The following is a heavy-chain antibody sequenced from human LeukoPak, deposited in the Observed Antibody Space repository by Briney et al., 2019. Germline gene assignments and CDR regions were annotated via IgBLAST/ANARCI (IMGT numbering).Heavy chain of an antibody. J-gene: IGHJ3*02. Sequence: PGGSLRLSCAASGFTFSVYIINWVREARGEGLEWISYISSSGGTIYYADSVKGRFTISRDNTDNSLFLQMSSLRAEDTAVYYCARERRQWQPFDIWGQGTMVTVSS. CDR3: ARERRQWQPFDI. CDR2: ISSSGGTI. CDR1: GFTFSVYI. D-gene: IGHD6-19*01. V-gene: IGHV3-48*04.